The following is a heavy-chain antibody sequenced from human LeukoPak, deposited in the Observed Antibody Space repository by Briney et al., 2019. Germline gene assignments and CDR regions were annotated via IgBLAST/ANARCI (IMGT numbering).Heavy chain of an antibody. Sequence: SETLSLTCTVSGGPISSYYWSWIRQPPGKGLEWIGYIYYSGSTNYNPSLKSRVTISVDTSKNQFSLKLSSVTAADTAVYYCARDSSWGPFDYWGQGTLVTVSS. J-gene: IGHJ4*02. CDR1: GGPISSYY. CDR2: IYYSGST. D-gene: IGHD6-13*01. V-gene: IGHV4-59*01. CDR3: ARDSSWGPFDY.